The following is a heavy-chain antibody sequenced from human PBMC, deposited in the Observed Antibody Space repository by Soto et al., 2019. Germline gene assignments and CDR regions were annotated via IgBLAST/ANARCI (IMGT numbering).Heavy chain of an antibody. V-gene: IGHV4-31*01. D-gene: IGHD1-20*01. Sequence: QVQLQESGPGLVKPSQTLSLTCTVSGGSISSGGYYWSWIRQHPGKGLEWIGYIYYSGSTYYNTSRKSLVTIAVDTSKNQFSLKLSSVTAADTAVYYCARVGGINWFDPWGQGTLVTVSS. J-gene: IGHJ5*02. CDR1: GGSISSGGYY. CDR2: IYYSGST. CDR3: ARVGGINWFDP.